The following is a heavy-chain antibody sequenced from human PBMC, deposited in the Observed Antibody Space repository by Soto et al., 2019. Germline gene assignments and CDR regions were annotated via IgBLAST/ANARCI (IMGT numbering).Heavy chain of an antibody. CDR3: ARANWFFDY. D-gene: IGHD7-27*01. V-gene: IGHV4-59*11. CDR1: GCCINNHY. CDR2: IYYSGST. Sequence: PSETLSLTCTVSGCCINNHYWSWIRQPPGQGLEWIGYIYYSGSTNYNPSLKSRVTMSVDTSKNQFSLKLSSLTAADTAIYYCARANWFFDYWGQGTLVTVSS. J-gene: IGHJ4*02.